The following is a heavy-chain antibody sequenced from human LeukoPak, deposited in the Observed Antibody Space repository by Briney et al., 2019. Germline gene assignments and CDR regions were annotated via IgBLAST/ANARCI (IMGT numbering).Heavy chain of an antibody. V-gene: IGHV4-38-2*02. J-gene: IGHJ4*02. CDR3: ARAPYSGSSRYYFDY. CDR1: GYSISSGYY. Sequence: SETLSLTCTVSGYSISSGYYWGWIRQPPGKGLEWIGSIYHSGSTYYNPSLKSRVTISVDTSKNQFSLKLSSVTAADTAVYYCARAPYSGSSRYYFDYWGQGTLVTVSS. CDR2: IYHSGST. D-gene: IGHD1-26*01.